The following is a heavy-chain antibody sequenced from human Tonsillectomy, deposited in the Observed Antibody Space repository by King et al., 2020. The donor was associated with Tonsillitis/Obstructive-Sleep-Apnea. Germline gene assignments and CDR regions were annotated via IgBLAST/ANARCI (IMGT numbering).Heavy chain of an antibody. D-gene: IGHD3-3*01. V-gene: IGHV4-31*03. J-gene: IGHJ4*02. CDR3: ARVLRFLEAFDY. Sequence: QLQESGPGLVKPSQTLSLTCTVSGDSISSGGYYWSWIRQHPGKGLEWIGYIYYSGSTYYNPSLKSRVTISVDTSKNQFSLKLSSVTAADTAVYYCARVLRFLEAFDYWGQGTLVTVSS. CDR2: IYYSGST. CDR1: GDSISSGGYY.